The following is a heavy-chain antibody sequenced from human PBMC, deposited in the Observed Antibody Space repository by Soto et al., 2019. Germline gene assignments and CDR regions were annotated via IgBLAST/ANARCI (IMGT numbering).Heavy chain of an antibody. D-gene: IGHD7-27*01. Sequence: QVQLQESGPGLVNPSETLSLTCTVSNDSISTYYWTWIRQPPGKGLEWIGFIYYSGSTNYNPSLQSRVTISVDTSKNQFSLKMNCVTAADTAVYYCARTGRDWGALHYWGQGTLVTVSS. CDR2: IYYSGST. J-gene: IGHJ4*02. CDR1: NDSISTYY. V-gene: IGHV4-59*08. CDR3: ARTGRDWGALHY.